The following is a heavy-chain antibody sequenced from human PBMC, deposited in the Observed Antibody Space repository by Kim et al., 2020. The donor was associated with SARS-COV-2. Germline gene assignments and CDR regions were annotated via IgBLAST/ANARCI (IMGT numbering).Heavy chain of an antibody. CDR1: GYNFNTYW. CDR2: IYPADSDT. J-gene: IGHJ4*02. CDR3: ARGQSSYNSGSYYLDY. Sequence: GESLKISCKGSGYNFNTYWIGWVRQMAGKGLEWMGIIYPADSDTTYSPSFQGQVTISADKSISTAFLQWNSLKDSDTAIYYCARGQSSYNSGSYYLDYWGQGTLVTVSS. V-gene: IGHV5-51*01. D-gene: IGHD3-10*01.